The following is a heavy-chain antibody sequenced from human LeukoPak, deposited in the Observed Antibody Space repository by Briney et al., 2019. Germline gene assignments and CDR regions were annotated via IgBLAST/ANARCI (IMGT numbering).Heavy chain of an antibody. CDR3: ARRSSSGWYGEIDY. CDR1: GASISGSGYY. Sequence: SETLSLTCTVSGASISGSGYYWGWIRQPPGKGLEWIGSIYSSGSTYYNASLQSRVTISIETSKNQFSLKLSSVTAADTAVYYCARRSSSGWYGEIDYWGQGTLVTVSS. J-gene: IGHJ4*02. D-gene: IGHD6-19*01. V-gene: IGHV4-39*01. CDR2: IYSSGST.